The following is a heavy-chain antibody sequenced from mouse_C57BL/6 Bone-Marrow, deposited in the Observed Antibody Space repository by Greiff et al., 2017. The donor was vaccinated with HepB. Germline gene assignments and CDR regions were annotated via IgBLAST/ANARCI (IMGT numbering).Heavy chain of an antibody. D-gene: IGHD1-1*01. V-gene: IGHV1-59*01. CDR1: GYTFTSYW. Sequence: QVQLQQSGAELVRPGTSVKLSCKASGYTFTSYWMHWVKQRPGQGLEWIGVIDPSDSYTNYNQKFKGKATVTVDTSSSTAYMQLSSLTSEDSAVYYCASHYYYGPKWGQGTTLTVSS. J-gene: IGHJ2*01. CDR2: IDPSDSYT. CDR3: ASHYYYGPK.